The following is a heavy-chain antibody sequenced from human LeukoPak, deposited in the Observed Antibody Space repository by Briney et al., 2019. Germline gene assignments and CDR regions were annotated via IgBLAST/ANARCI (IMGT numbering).Heavy chain of an antibody. CDR1: GFTFSSYW. Sequence: PGGSLRLSCAASGFTFSSYWMSWVRQAPGKGLEWVANIKQDGSEKYYVDSVKGRFTISRDNAKNSLYLQMNSLRAEDTAVYYCARADVAYQLLSYYYYMDVWGKGTTVSVSS. CDR2: IKQDGSEK. V-gene: IGHV3-7*01. D-gene: IGHD2-2*01. J-gene: IGHJ6*03. CDR3: ARADVAYQLLSYYYYMDV.